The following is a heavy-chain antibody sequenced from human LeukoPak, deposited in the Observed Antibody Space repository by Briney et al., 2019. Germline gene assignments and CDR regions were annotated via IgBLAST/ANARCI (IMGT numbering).Heavy chain of an antibody. D-gene: IGHD6-19*01. CDR1: GGSISSSSYY. Sequence: SETLSLTCTVSGGSISSSSYYWGWIRQPPGKGLEWIGSIYYSGSTYYNPSLKSRVTISVDTSKNQFSLKLSSVTAADTAVYYCARNPTSSGLYYFDYWGQGTLVTVSS. CDR3: ARNPTSSGLYYFDY. CDR2: IYYSGST. J-gene: IGHJ4*02. V-gene: IGHV4-39*01.